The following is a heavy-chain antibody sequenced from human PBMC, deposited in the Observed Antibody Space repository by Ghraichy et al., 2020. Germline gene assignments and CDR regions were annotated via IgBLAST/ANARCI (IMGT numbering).Heavy chain of an antibody. D-gene: IGHD3-3*01. V-gene: IGHV5-51*01. CDR3: ARLVGSGSGYEDYFDY. CDR1: GYSLTTYW. Sequence: GESLNISCKGSGYSLTTYWIGWVRQMPGKGLEWMGIIYPGDSDTRYSPSFQGQVTISADKSISTAYLQWSSLRASDTAMYYCARLVGSGSGYEDYFDYWGQGTLVTVSS. J-gene: IGHJ4*02. CDR2: IYPGDSDT.